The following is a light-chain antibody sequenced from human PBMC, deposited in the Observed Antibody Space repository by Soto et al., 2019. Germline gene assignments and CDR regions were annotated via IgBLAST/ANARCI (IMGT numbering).Light chain of an antibody. J-gene: IGKJ4*01. CDR1: QSVSSSY. V-gene: IGKV3-20*01. CDR3: QQYGSSPVVT. CDR2: GAS. Sequence: EIVLTQSPGTLSLSPGERATLSCRASQSVSSSYLAWYQQKPGQAPRLLIYGASSRATGIPDRFSGSGSGTDFTLTISRLEPEDFAVCYCQQYGSSPVVTFGGGTKVEIK.